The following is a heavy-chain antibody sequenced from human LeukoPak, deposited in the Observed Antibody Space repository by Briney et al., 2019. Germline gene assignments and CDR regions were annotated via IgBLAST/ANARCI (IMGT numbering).Heavy chain of an antibody. V-gene: IGHV6-1*01. CDR1: GDSVSSNSAA. CDR2: TYYRSKWYN. CDR3: ARCNWGYSYGYYYYYYGMDV. J-gene: IGHJ6*02. D-gene: IGHD5-18*01. Sequence: SQTLSLTCAISGDSVSSNSAAWNWIRQSPSRGLEWLGRTYYRSKWYNDYAVSVKSRITINPDTSKNQFSPQLNSVTPEDTAVYYCARCNWGYSYGYYYYYYGMDVWGQGTTVTVSS.